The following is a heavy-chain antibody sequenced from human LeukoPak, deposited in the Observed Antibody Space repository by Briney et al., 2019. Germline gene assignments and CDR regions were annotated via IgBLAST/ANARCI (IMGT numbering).Heavy chain of an antibody. CDR3: ARQLGYCSGGSCQGSWFDP. CDR1: GGSISSYY. CDR2: IYYSGST. D-gene: IGHD2-15*01. Sequence: PSETLSLTCTVSGGSISSYYWSWTRQPPGKGLEWIGYIYYSGSTNYNPSLKSRVTISVDTSKNQFSLKLSSVTAADTAVYYCARQLGYCSGGSCQGSWFDPWGQGTLVTVSS. V-gene: IGHV4-59*01. J-gene: IGHJ5*02.